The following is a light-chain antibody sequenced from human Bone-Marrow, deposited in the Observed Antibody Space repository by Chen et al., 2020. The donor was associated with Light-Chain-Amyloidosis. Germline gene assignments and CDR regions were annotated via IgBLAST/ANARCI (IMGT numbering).Light chain of an antibody. V-gene: IGLV3-21*02. CDR3: QVWDRSSDRPV. CDR1: NIGSTS. J-gene: IGLJ3*02. Sequence: SYVLTQPSSVSVAPGQTATIACGGNNIGSTSVHWYQQTPGQAPLLVVYDDSDRPSGIPERFSGYNSGNTATLTLSRVEAGEEADYYCQVWDRSSDRPVFGGGTKLTVL. CDR2: DDS.